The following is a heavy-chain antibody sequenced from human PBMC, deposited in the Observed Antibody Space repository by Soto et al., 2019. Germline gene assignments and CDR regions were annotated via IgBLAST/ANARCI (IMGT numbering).Heavy chain of an antibody. CDR1: GYTLTGYY. CDR3: ARDPYCSSTSCYSRTWYYGMDV. D-gene: IGHD2-2*01. CDR2: INPNSGGT. J-gene: IGHJ6*02. Sequence: GASVKVSCKASGYTLTGYYMHWVRQAPGQGLEWMGWINPNSGGTNYAQKFQGRVTMTRDTSISTAYMELSRLRSDDTAVYYCARDPYCSSTSCYSRTWYYGMDVWGQGTTVTVSS. V-gene: IGHV1-2*02.